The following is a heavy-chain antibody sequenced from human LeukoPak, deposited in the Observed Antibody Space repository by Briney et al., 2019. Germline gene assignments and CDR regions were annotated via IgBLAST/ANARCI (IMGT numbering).Heavy chain of an antibody. J-gene: IGHJ6*02. Sequence: SETLSLTCTVSGASISSYYWSWIRQPPGKGLEWIGYIYSSGSTNFNPSLKSRVTISVDTSKNQFSLKLTSMTAADTAVDYCARTSYYYNMDVWGLGTTVPVPS. CDR3: ARTSYYYNMDV. CDR1: GASISSYY. CDR2: IYSSGST. V-gene: IGHV4-59*08.